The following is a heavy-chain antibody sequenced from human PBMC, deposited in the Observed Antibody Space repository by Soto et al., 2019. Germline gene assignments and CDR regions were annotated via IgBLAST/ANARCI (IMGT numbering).Heavy chain of an antibody. V-gene: IGHV3-23*01. CDR2: ISGSGYNT. J-gene: IGHJ4*02. CDR1: EFTFSNYA. CDR3: AKDQEYTTSSSFDS. Sequence: GGSLRLSCEASEFTFSNYAMTWVRQAPGKGLEWVSGISGSGYNTDYADSVKGRFTISRDNTKNTLVLQMNGLTAEDTAIYYCAKDQEYTTSSSFDSWGQGTLVTVSS. D-gene: IGHD6-6*01.